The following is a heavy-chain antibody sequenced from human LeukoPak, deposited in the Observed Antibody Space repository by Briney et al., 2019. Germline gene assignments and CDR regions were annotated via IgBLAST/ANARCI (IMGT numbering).Heavy chain of an antibody. V-gene: IGHV4-59*01. Sequence: SSETLSLTCTVSGGSISSYYWSWIRQPPGKGLEWIGYIYYSGSTNYNPSLKSRVTISVDTSKNQFSLKLSSVTAADTAVYYCARGGDVDTAMAFQHWGQGTLVTVSS. D-gene: IGHD5-18*01. CDR3: ARGGDVDTAMAFQH. J-gene: IGHJ1*01. CDR2: IYYSGST. CDR1: GGSISSYY.